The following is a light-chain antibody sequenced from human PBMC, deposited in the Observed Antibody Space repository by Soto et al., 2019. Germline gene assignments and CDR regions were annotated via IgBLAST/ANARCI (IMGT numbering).Light chain of an antibody. Sequence: DIQMTQSPSSLSASVGDRVTITCRASQSISSFLNWYQQKPGKAPKVLIYAASRLESGVPSRFSGSGSGTDFTLTISSLQPEDYATYYCQQSYSTPPRYTFGLGTKVDIK. CDR2: AAS. J-gene: IGKJ2*01. V-gene: IGKV1-39*01. CDR1: QSISSF. CDR3: QQSYSTPPRYT.